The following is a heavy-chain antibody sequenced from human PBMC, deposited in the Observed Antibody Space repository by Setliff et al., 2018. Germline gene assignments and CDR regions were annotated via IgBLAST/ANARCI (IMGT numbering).Heavy chain of an antibody. Sequence: TGGSLRLSCAASGFAFTSSTMNWVRQSPGKSLEWVSSISGRSDYINYLDSVKGRFTVSRDNAYNSLHLQMNDVRREDAAFYYCAKDYLSRWWNEPPLYLDDWGPGVLVTVSS. CDR1: GFAFTSST. J-gene: IGHJ4*01. V-gene: IGHV3-21*04. CDR3: AKDYLSRWWNEPPLYLDD. CDR2: ISGRSDYI. D-gene: IGHD1-1*01.